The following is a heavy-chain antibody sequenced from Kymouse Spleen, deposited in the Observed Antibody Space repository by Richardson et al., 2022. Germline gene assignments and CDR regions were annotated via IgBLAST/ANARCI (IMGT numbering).Heavy chain of an antibody. D-gene: IGHD3-10*01. CDR3: ARHVTMVRGVSGWFDP. CDR1: GGSISSSSYY. Sequence: QLQLQESGPGLVKPSETLSLTCTVSGGSISSSSYYWGWIRQPPGKGLEWIGSIYYSGSTYYNPSLKSRVTISVDTSKNQFSLKLSSVTAADTAVYYCARHVTMVRGVSGWFDPWGQGTLVTVSS. CDR2: IYYSGST. V-gene: IGHV4-39*01. J-gene: IGHJ5*02.